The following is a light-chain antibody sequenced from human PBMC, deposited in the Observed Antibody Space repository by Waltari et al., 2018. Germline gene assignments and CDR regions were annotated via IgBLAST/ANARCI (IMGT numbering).Light chain of an antibody. CDR1: QSVRSY. J-gene: IGKJ4*01. CDR3: QQRYSWPLT. CDR2: VAS. Sequence: EIVLTPSPATLYLSPGERATLSCRASQSVRSYLAWYQQKPGQAPRLLIYVASKRATGIPARFSGSGSGTDFTLTISSLEPEDFAVYYCQQRYSWPLTFGGGTKVEIK. V-gene: IGKV3-11*01.